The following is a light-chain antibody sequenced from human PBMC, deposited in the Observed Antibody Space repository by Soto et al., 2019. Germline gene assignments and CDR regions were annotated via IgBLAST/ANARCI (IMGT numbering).Light chain of an antibody. J-gene: IGKJ1*01. CDR1: QSISNW. Sequence: DIQMTQSPSTLSASVGARVSITCRASQSISNWLAWYQQKPGKAPKLLIYDASSLESGVPSRFSGSRSGTEFTLTISSLQPDDFATYYCQQYNSFSRTFGQGTKVEIK. CDR2: DAS. V-gene: IGKV1-5*01. CDR3: QQYNSFSRT.